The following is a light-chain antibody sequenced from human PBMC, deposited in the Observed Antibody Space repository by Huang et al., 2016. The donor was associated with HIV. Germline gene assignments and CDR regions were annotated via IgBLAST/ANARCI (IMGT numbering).Light chain of an antibody. CDR1: QTVTKN. CDR2: GAS. J-gene: IGKJ4*01. V-gene: IGKV3-15*01. Sequence: MTQSPAILSVSPGERASLSCRTSQTVTKNLAWYQHRPGQAPRVLISGASTRAAGVPARVSGSGSGTDFTLTISSLQSEDFGIYYCHQYDIWPPAFGGGTRVEVK. CDR3: HQYDIWPPA.